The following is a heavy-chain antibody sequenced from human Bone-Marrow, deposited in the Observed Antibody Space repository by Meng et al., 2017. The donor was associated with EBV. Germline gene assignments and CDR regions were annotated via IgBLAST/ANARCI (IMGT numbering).Heavy chain of an antibody. CDR2: IYWDDET. CDR3: AHRRSDSGWFGY. CDR1: GFSLSTSGMG. Sequence: QYTLKHSGPTDISPTQTLTLSCTFSGFSLSTSGMGVAWIRQPPGKALEWLALIYWDDETRYSPALKNRLTVTKDSSKNQVVFRMANLDPADTATYYCAHRRSDSGWFGYWGQGTLVTVSS. D-gene: IGHD6-19*01. J-gene: IGHJ4*02. V-gene: IGHV2-5*02.